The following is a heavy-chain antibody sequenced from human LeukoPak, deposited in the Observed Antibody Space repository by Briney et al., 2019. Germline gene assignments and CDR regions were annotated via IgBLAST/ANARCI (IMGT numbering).Heavy chain of an antibody. J-gene: IGHJ6*02. V-gene: IGHV1-8*01. CDR1: GYTFTSYD. CDR2: KNPNSGRT. CDR3: ARGPVKTHGMDV. Sequence: ASVEVSCKASGYTFTSYDINWVRQATGQGLEWMGWKNPNSGRTGFAQRFQGRLTMTTDTSISTAYMELSSLTSEDTAVYYCARGPVKTHGMDVWGQGTTVTVSS.